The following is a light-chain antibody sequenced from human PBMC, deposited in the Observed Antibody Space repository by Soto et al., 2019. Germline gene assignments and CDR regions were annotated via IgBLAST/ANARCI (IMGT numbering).Light chain of an antibody. J-gene: IGLJ1*01. CDR3: SSYAGSNRV. Sequence: LAHPPSASGSPGQSVTISCTGTSSDVGGYNYVSWYQQHPGKAPKLMIYEVSKRPSGVPDRFSGSKSGNTASLTVSGLHADDEADYYCSSYAGSNRVFVTGTKVTVL. CDR1: SSDVGGYNY. CDR2: EVS. V-gene: IGLV2-8*01.